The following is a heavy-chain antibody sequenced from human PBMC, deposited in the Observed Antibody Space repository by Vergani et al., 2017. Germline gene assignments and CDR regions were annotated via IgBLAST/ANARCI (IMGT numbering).Heavy chain of an antibody. Sequence: VQLVESGGGLVQPGGSLRLSCAASGFTVSSNYMSWVRQAPGKGLEWIGEINHSGSTNYNPSLKSRVTISVDTSKNQFSLKLSSVTAADTAVYYCARERPILTGYYVYYYYYMDVWGKGTTVTVSS. D-gene: IGHD3-9*01. J-gene: IGHJ6*03. CDR3: ARERPILTGYYVYYYYYMDV. CDR1: GFTVSSNY. V-gene: IGHV4-34*01. CDR2: INHSGST.